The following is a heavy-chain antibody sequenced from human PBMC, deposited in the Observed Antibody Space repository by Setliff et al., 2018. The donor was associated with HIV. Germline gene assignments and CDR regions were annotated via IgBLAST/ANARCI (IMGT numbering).Heavy chain of an antibody. CDR2: INPNSDDT. CDR3: ARGLTYYDNVWGNYRFDY. Sequence: ASVKVSCKASADTFIGYYIHWVRQAPGQGLEYMGWINPNSDDTNYAQKFQGKVTMTRDTSINTAYLELNRLRSDDTAVYYCARGLTYYDNVWGNYRFDYWGQGTLVTVSS. V-gene: IGHV1-2*02. CDR1: ADTFIGYY. J-gene: IGHJ4*02. D-gene: IGHD3-16*02.